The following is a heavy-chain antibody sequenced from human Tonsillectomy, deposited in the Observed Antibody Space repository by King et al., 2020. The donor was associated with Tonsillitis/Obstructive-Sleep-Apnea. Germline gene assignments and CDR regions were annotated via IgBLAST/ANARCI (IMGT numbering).Heavy chain of an antibody. D-gene: IGHD2-15*01. J-gene: IGHJ1*01. CDR3: ARAVASDDLLGN. V-gene: IGHV1-2*06. CDR1: GYTFTDYY. CDR2: INPNSGGT. Sequence: VQLVESGAEVKRPGASVKVSCKASGYTFTDYYMHWVRQAPGQGLEWMGRINPNSGGTNYAQKFQGRVTMTRDTSISTAYMELSSQTSDDTAVYNCARAVASDDLLGNGGHGNLVTVSS.